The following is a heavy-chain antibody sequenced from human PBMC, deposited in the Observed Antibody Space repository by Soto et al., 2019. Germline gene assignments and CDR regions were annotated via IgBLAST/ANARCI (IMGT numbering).Heavy chain of an antibody. CDR3: ARQGEGYQLLFHYYDS. V-gene: IGHV3-48*03. J-gene: IGHJ4*02. CDR2: IGITGSTV. D-gene: IGHD2-2*01. Sequence: RGSLILSCVGSGFTFSSYEMNWVRQGPGKGLEWVSYIGITGSTVHYAASVKCRFTISRDDAKNSLYLQMNSLRDEDKAVYYCARQGEGYQLLFHYYDSWGQGTPVTVSS. CDR1: GFTFSSYE.